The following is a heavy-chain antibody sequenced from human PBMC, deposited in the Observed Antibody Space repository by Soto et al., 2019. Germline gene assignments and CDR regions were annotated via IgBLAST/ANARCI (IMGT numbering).Heavy chain of an antibody. V-gene: IGHV3-74*01. D-gene: IGHD2-2*01. Sequence: GGSLRLSCAASGFTFSSYWMHWVRQAPGKGLVWVSRINSDGSSTSYADSVKGRFTISRDNAKNTLYLQMNSLRAEDTAVYYCARTRLDCRITSCYEYWGEGTLVTVSS. CDR2: INSDGSST. CDR1: GFTFSSYW. CDR3: ARTRLDCRITSCYEY. J-gene: IGHJ4*02.